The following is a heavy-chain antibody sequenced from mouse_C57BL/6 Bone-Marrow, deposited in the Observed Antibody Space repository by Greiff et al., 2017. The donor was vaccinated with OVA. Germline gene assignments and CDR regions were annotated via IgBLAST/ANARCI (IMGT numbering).Heavy chain of an antibody. CDR3: AFYYYGSGTYFDY. CDR1: GYTFTSSW. V-gene: IGHV1-69*01. CDR2: IDPSDSYT. D-gene: IGHD1-1*01. J-gene: IGHJ2*01. Sequence: QVHVKQPGAELVMPGASVKLSCKASGYTFTSSWLHWVKQRPGQGLEWIGEIDPSDSYTNYNQKFKGKSTLTVDKSSSTAYMQLSSLTSEDSAVYYCAFYYYGSGTYFDYWGQGTTLTVSS.